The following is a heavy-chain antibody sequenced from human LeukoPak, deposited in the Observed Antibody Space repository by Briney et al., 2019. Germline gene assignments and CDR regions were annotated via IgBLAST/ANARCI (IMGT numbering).Heavy chain of an antibody. Sequence: KPSETLSLTCTVSGGSISSGSYYWSWIRQPAGKGLEWIGRIYTSGSTNYNPSLKSRVTISVDTSKNQFSLKLSSVTAADTAVYYCARDGVVVASTQLYGMDVWGQGTTVTVSS. D-gene: IGHD2-15*01. V-gene: IGHV4-61*02. CDR1: GGSISSGSYY. CDR2: IYTSGST. J-gene: IGHJ6*02. CDR3: ARDGVVVASTQLYGMDV.